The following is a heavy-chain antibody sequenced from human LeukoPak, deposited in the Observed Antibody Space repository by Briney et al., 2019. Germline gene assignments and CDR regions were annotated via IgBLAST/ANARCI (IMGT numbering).Heavy chain of an antibody. CDR2: IYHSGST. V-gene: IGHV4-4*02. CDR3: ARPSYYYDSSGYYEATAYDY. D-gene: IGHD3-22*01. Sequence: SETLSLTCAVSGGSISSSNWWSWVRQPPGKGLEWIGEIYHSGSTNYNPSLKSRVTISVDTSKNQFSLKLSSVTAADTAVYYCARPSYYYDSSGYYEATAYDYWGQGTLVTVSS. CDR1: GGSISSSNW. J-gene: IGHJ4*02.